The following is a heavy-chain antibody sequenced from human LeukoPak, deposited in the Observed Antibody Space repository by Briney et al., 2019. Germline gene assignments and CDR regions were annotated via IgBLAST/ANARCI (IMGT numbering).Heavy chain of an antibody. V-gene: IGHV4-34*01. D-gene: IGHD1-26*01. CDR3: ASDDNSGSC. J-gene: IGHJ4*02. CDR1: GGSFSGYY. Sequence: SETLSLTCAVYGGSFSGYYWSWVRQPPGKGLEWIGEINHSGSTNYNPSLKSRVTISVDTSKNQFSLKLSSVTAADTAVYYCASDDNSGSCWGQGTLVTVSS. CDR2: INHSGST.